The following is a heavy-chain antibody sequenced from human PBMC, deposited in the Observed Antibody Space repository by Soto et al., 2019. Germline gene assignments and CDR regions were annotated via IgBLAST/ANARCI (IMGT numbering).Heavy chain of an antibody. J-gene: IGHJ4*02. V-gene: IGHV6-1*01. CDR2: TYYRSKWYN. CDR1: GDSVSSNSAA. Sequence: QVQLQQSGPGLVKPSQTLSLTCVISGDSVSSNSAAWNWIRQSPSRGLEWLGRTYYRSKWYNDXAVSVKSRITXXPXTXXNQFSLQLNSVTPEDTAVYYCARDRSGNPLAHFDYWGQGTLVTVSS. CDR3: ARDRSGNPLAHFDY. D-gene: IGHD1-26*01.